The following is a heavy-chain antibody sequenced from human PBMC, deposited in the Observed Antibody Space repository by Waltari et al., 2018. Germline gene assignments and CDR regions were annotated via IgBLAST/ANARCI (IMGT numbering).Heavy chain of an antibody. Sequence: EVQLVESGGALVQPGGSLRLSCATSGFTFSTYWMHWVRQVPGKGLMGVVHIESDERRTTYAESVKGRFTISRDNAKNTVYLQMNSLRDEDTAVYYCVRDEPGDGLDYWGQGTLVTVSS. J-gene: IGHJ4*02. D-gene: IGHD7-27*01. CDR2: IESDERRT. V-gene: IGHV3-74*03. CDR3: VRDEPGDGLDY. CDR1: GFTFSTYW.